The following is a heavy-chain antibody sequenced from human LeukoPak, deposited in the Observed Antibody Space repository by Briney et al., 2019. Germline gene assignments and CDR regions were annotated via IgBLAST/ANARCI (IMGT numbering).Heavy chain of an antibody. CDR1: GFTFSSYA. Sequence: GGSLRLSCAASGFTFSSYAMHWVRQAPGKGLEGVAVISYDGSNKYYADSVKGRFTISRDNSKNTLYLQMNSLRVEDTAVYYCAKETAMVTVVQNGPFDYWGQGTLVTVSS. CDR2: ISYDGSNK. D-gene: IGHD5-18*01. CDR3: AKETAMVTVVQNGPFDY. V-gene: IGHV3-30*04. J-gene: IGHJ4*02.